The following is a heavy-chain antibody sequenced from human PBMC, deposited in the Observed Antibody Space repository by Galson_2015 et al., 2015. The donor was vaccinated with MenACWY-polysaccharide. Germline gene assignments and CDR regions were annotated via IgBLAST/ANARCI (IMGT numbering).Heavy chain of an antibody. V-gene: IGHV3-48*04. Sequence: SLRLSCAASGFTFSSYRMNWVRQAPGKGLERVSYISSSGSTIYYADSVKGRYTISRDNAKNSLYLQMSSLRAEDTAVYYCARGGKVAGTWVTDSNWYFDLWGRGTLVTVSS. J-gene: IGHJ2*01. CDR3: ARGGKVAGTWVTDSNWYFDL. CDR1: GFTFSSYR. CDR2: ISSSGSTI. D-gene: IGHD6-19*01.